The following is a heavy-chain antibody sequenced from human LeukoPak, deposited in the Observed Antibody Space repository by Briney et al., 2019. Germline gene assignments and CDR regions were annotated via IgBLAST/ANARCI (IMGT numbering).Heavy chain of an antibody. CDR2: INHSGST. CDR1: GGSLSGYY. V-gene: IGHV4-34*01. D-gene: IGHD3-10*01. CDR3: ARLKRYYGSGSYYKTFDY. Sequence: SETLSLTRAVYGGSLSGYYWSWIRQPPGKGLEWIGEINHSGSTNYNPSLKSRVTISVDTSKNQFSLKLSSVTAANTAVYYCARLKRYYGSGSYYKTFDYWGQGTLVTVSS. J-gene: IGHJ4*02.